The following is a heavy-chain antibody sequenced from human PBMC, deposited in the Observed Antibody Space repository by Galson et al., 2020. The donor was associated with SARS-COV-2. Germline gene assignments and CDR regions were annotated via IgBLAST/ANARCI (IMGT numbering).Heavy chain of an antibody. CDR1: GYIFTNYA. D-gene: IGHD2-8*01. CDR3: ARDGYCTTTACYPLGDY. V-gene: IGHV1-3*01. CDR2: VNGGNGNT. J-gene: IGHJ4*02. Sequence: ASVKVSCKASGYIFTNYAMHWVRPAPGQRPAWMGMVNGGNGNTKYSQKFQGRVTITRDTSATTAYMELSSLTSEDTAVDYCARDGYCTTTACYPLGDYWGQGTLVKVSS.